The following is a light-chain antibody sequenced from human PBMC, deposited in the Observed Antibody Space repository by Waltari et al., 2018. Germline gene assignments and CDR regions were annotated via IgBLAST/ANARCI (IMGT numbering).Light chain of an antibody. CDR3: CSYAGSKFYV. CDR2: EVS. J-gene: IGLJ1*01. Sequence: QSALTQPASVSGSPGQSITLSCTGTSSDVGGYNLVSWYQQHPGKGPKLMIYEVSKRPSGVSNRFSGSKSGNTASLTISGLQAEDEAEYYCCSYAGSKFYVFGTGTKVTVL. V-gene: IGLV2-23*02. CDR1: SSDVGGYNL.